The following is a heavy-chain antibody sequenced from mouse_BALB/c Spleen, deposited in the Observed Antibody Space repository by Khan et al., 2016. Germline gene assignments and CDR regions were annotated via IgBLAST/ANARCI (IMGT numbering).Heavy chain of an antibody. CDR1: GFNIKDTY. V-gene: IGHV14-3*02. CDR3: AGGNSPFDY. J-gene: IGHJ2*01. Sequence: VQLQQSGAELVKPGASVTLSCTASGFNIKDTYLHWVKQRPEQGLEWIGRIDPANGNFKFDPKFQGKATITADTYSNTTYLQLSGLTSEDTAVYYFAGGNSPFDYWGQGTTLTVSS. CDR2: IDPANGNF. D-gene: IGHD2-1*01.